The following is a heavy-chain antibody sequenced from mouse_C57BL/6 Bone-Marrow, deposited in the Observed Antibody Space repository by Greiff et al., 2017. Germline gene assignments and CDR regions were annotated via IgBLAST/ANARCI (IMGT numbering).Heavy chain of an antibody. Sequence: EVMLVESGAELVRPGASVKVSCTASGFNIKDYYMHWVKQRPEQGLEWIGRIDPEDGDTEYAPKFQGKATMTVDTSANTAYLQLSSLTSEDSAVYYYTPYYGSSLRFAYWGQGTLVIVSA. J-gene: IGHJ3*01. CDR2: IDPEDGDT. CDR1: GFNIKDYY. V-gene: IGHV14-1*01. CDR3: TPYYGSSLRFAY. D-gene: IGHD1-1*01.